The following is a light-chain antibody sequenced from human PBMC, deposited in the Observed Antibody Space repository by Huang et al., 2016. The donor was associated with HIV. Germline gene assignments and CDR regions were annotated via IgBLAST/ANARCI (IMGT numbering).Light chain of an antibody. CDR2: LTS. V-gene: IGKV2-28*01. Sequence: DIVMTQSPLSLPVTLGESASISCRSNQSLLHPNGYTYLDWYLQKPGHSPQLLIFLTSHRASGGPERFSGIGSGTDFTLVISSVEADDVGIYYCMQPLQTRNTFGQGTRLEIK. CDR1: QSLLHPNGYTY. J-gene: IGKJ2*01. CDR3: MQPLQTRNT.